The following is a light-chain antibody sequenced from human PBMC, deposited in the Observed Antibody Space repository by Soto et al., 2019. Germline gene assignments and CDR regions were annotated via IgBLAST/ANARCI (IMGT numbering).Light chain of an antibody. CDR2: AAS. J-gene: IGKJ2*01. Sequence: DVQMTQSPSSLSASVGDRVTITCRASRDISSSLAWYQQKPGKVPKLLIYAASTLHAGVQSRFSGSGSGTFFTLTINSLQPEDVATYYCQKYNSAPNHFGRGTRLEIK. V-gene: IGKV1-27*01. CDR1: RDISSS. CDR3: QKYNSAPNH.